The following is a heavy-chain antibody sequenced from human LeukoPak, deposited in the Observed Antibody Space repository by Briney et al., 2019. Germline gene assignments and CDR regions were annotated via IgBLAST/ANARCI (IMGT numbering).Heavy chain of an antibody. CDR2: ITTSSSYI. J-gene: IGHJ4*02. Sequence: EPGGSPRLPCAASGFTFSSYSLNWVRQAPGKGLEWVSSITTSSSYICYADSVKGRFTISRDNAKNSLSLQMNSLRAEDTAVYYCVREIIRLGQDDYFDYWGQGTLVTVSS. CDR1: GFTFSSYS. V-gene: IGHV3-21*01. D-gene: IGHD3-3*02. CDR3: VREIIRLGQDDYFDY.